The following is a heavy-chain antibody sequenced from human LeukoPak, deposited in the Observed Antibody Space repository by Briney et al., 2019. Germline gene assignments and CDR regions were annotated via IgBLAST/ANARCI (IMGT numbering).Heavy chain of an antibody. J-gene: IGHJ2*01. Sequence: SVKVSCKASGGTFGSYVISWVRQAPGQGLEWMGGIIPIFGTANYAQKFQGRLTITADESTSTVYMEMSSLRSEDTAMYYCAKERDTALVTGYFHLWGRGPLVPLSA. D-gene: IGHD5-18*01. CDR2: IIPIFGTA. CDR1: GGTFGSYV. V-gene: IGHV1-69*01. CDR3: AKERDTALVTGYFHL.